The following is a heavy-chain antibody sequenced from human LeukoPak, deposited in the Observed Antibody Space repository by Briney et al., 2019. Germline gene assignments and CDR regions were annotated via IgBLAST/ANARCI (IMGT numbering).Heavy chain of an antibody. CDR1: GGSISSYY. CDR3: ARDRYSSGWSETKGGNNYYMDV. Sequence: SETLSLTCTVSGGSISSYYWSWIRQPPGKGLEWIGYIYYSGSTNYNPSLKSRVTMSVDTSKNQFSLKLSSVTAADTAVYYCARDRYSSGWSETKGGNNYYMDVWGKGTTVTISS. V-gene: IGHV4-59*12. D-gene: IGHD6-19*01. J-gene: IGHJ6*03. CDR2: IYYSGST.